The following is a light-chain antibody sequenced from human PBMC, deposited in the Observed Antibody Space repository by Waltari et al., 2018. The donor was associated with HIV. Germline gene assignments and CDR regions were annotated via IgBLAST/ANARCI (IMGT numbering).Light chain of an antibody. Sequence: EIVLTQSPATLSLSPGERATLSCRASQSVSSYLAWYQQKPGQAPRLLIYDASNRATGIPARFSGSGSGTDFTLTISSLEAEDFAVYYCQQRSNWPPGYTFGQGTSWRSN. CDR1: QSVSSY. CDR2: DAS. CDR3: QQRSNWPPGYT. J-gene: IGKJ2*01. V-gene: IGKV3-11*01.